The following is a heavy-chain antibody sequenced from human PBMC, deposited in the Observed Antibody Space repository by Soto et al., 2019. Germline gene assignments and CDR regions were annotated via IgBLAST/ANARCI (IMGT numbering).Heavy chain of an antibody. CDR2: IYYSGST. D-gene: IGHD4-17*01. Sequence: SETLSLTCTVSGGSISSYYWSWIRQPPGKGLEWIGYIYYSGSTNYNPSLKSRVTISVDTSKNQFSLKLSSVTAADTAAYYCARAGDDYAIDYWGQGTLVTVSS. J-gene: IGHJ4*02. CDR3: ARAGDDYAIDY. V-gene: IGHV4-59*01. CDR1: GGSISSYY.